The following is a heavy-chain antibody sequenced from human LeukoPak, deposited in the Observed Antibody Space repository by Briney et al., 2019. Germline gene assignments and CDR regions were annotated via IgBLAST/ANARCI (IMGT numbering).Heavy chain of an antibody. V-gene: IGHV4-4*07. CDR2: IYTSGST. D-gene: IGHD3-10*01. CDR1: GGSISSYY. CDR3: ARVSSYGSGSYSYYYCYMDV. J-gene: IGHJ6*03. Sequence: SETLSLTCTVSGGSISSYYWSWIRQPAGKGLEWIGRIYTSGSTNYNPSLKSRVTMSVDTSKNQFSLKLSSVTAADTAVYYCARVSSYGSGSYSYYYCYMDVWGKGTTVTISS.